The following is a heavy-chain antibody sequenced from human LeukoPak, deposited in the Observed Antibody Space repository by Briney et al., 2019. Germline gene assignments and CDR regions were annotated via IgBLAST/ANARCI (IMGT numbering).Heavy chain of an antibody. Sequence: PSETLSLTCAVYGGSFSGYYWSWIRQPPGKGLEWIGEINHSGSTNYNPSLKSRVTISVDTSKNQFSLKLSSVTAADTAVYYCAREKIGMVQGVPGLYWFDPWGQGTLVTVSS. CDR3: AREKIGMVQGVPGLYWFDP. J-gene: IGHJ5*02. CDR1: GGSFSGYY. D-gene: IGHD3-10*01. CDR2: INHSGST. V-gene: IGHV4-34*01.